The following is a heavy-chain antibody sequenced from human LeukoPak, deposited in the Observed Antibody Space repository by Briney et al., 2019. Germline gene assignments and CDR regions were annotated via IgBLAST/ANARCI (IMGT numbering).Heavy chain of an antibody. V-gene: IGHV3-30-3*01. J-gene: IGHJ4*02. D-gene: IGHD1-26*01. CDR3: VRDRGTYRPIDY. CDR1: GFTFSSYA. Sequence: GGSLRLSCAASGFTFSSYAMHWVRQAPGKGLEWVAVTSYDGSNKYYADSVKGRFTISRDNSKNTLYLQMNSLRAEDTAIYYCVRDRGTYRPIDYWGQGTLVTVSS. CDR2: TSYDGSNK.